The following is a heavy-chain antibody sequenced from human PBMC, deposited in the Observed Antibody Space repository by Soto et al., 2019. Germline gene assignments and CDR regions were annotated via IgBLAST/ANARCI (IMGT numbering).Heavy chain of an antibody. V-gene: IGHV4-34*01. CDR2: INHSGST. CDR1: GGSFSGYY. J-gene: IGHJ6*02. D-gene: IGHD3-22*01. CDR3: ARGVVVAADTYYYDSSGYYPGLYYYYGMDV. Sequence: SETLSLTCAVYGGSFSGYYWSWIRQPPGKGLEWIGEINHSGSTNYNPSLKSRVTISVDTSKNQFSLKLSSVTAADTAVYYCARGVVVAADTYYYDSSGYYPGLYYYYGMDVWGQGTTVTVSS.